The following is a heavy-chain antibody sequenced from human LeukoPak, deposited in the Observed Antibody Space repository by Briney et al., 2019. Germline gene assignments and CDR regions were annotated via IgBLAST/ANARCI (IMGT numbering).Heavy chain of an antibody. CDR2: ISGSGGST. CDR1: GFTFSSYA. Sequence: GGSLRLSCAASGFTFSSYAVSWVRQAPGKGLEWVSAISGSGGSTYYADSVKGRFTISRDNSKNTLYLQMNSLRAEDTAVYYCAKGYWVEWLFDYWGQGTLVTVSS. CDR3: AKGYWVEWLFDY. V-gene: IGHV3-23*01. J-gene: IGHJ4*02. D-gene: IGHD3-3*01.